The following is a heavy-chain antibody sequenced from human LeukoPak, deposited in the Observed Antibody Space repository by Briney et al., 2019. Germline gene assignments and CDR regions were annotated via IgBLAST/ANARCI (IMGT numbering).Heavy chain of an antibody. CDR2: INTYNGNT. CDR1: GYTFTNSG. J-gene: IGHJ6*02. D-gene: IGHD6-19*01. CDR3: ARYEQLLVPISRPFYGMDV. V-gene: IGHV1-18*01. Sequence: ASVKVSCKASGYTFTNSGCSGVGQPPGQGLEGMGWINTYNGNTNYAQKLQGRVTMTTDTPTSTAYMELRSLRSDDTAVYYCARYEQLLVPISRPFYGMDVWGQGTTVTVSS.